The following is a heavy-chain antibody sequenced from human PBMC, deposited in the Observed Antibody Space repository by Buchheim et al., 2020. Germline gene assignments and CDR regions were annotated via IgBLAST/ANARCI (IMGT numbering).Heavy chain of an antibody. CDR1: GGSFSGYY. V-gene: IGHV4-34*01. CDR3: ARRLGSSWTRGPYYYYGMDV. Sequence: QVQLQQWGAGLLKPSETLSLTCAVYGGSFSGYYWSWIRQPPGKGLEWIGEINHSGSTNYNPSLKSRVTISVDTSKNKFSLKLSSVTAADTAVYYCARRLGSSWTRGPYYYYGMDVWGQGTT. CDR2: INHSGST. D-gene: IGHD6-13*01. J-gene: IGHJ6*02.